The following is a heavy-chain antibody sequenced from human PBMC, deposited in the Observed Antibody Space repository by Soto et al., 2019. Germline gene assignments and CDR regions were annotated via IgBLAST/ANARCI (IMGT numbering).Heavy chain of an antibody. J-gene: IGHJ6*02. D-gene: IGHD2-2*01. CDR2: ISYDGSNK. V-gene: IGHV3-30*18. CDR1: GFTFSSYG. CDR3: ANMWDIVVVPAAINMAHHHPYGMDV. Sequence: PGGSLILSCAASGFTFSSYGMHGDRQAPGKGLEWVAVISYDGSNKYYADSVKGRFTISRDNSKNTLYLQMNSLRAEDTAVYYCANMWDIVVVPAAINMAHHHPYGMDVWGQGTTVTVSS.